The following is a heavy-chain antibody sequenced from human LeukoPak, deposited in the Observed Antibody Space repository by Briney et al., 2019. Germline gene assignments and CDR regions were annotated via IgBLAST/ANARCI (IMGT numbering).Heavy chain of an antibody. D-gene: IGHD1-26*01. CDR1: GFTFDDYA. J-gene: IGHJ4*02. Sequence: GGSLRLSCAASGFTFDDYAMHWVRQAPGKGLEWVSGISWNSGSIGYADSVKGRFTISRDNAKNSLYLQMNSLRAEDTAVYYCAHEWELRYFDYWGQGTLVTVSS. CDR3: AHEWELRYFDY. V-gene: IGHV3-9*01. CDR2: ISWNSGSI.